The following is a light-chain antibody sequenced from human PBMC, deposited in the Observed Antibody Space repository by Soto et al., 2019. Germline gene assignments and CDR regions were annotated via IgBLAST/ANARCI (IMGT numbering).Light chain of an antibody. CDR3: QQYNDYSTWT. CDR1: QSISIW. Sequence: IQMTQSPSSLSASVGDRVTITCRASQSISIWLAWYQQKPGKAPKLLIYKASTLKSGVPSRFSGSGSGTEFTLTISSLQPDDFATYYCQQYNDYSTWTFGQGTKVDIK. V-gene: IGKV1-5*03. CDR2: KAS. J-gene: IGKJ1*01.